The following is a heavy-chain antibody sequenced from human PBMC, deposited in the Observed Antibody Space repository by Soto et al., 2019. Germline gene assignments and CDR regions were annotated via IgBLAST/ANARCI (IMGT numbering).Heavy chain of an antibody. CDR3: ARLQYTVVTATDV. CDR1: GGSINNYY. CDR2: VSYSGRT. Sequence: SETLSLTCTVSGGSINNYYWNWIRQPPGKGLEWIGYVSYSGRTNYNPSLKSRVNMLVDKSKNQISLNLTSVTAADTAVYYCARLQYTVVTATDVWGQGTMVTVSS. V-gene: IGHV4-59*03. D-gene: IGHD2-21*02. J-gene: IGHJ3*01.